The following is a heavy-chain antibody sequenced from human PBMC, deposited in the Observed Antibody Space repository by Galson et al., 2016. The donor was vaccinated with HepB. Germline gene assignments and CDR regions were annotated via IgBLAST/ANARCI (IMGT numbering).Heavy chain of an antibody. CDR3: ARDPGRSPHSRSYYYFGMDV. J-gene: IGHJ6*02. V-gene: IGHV3-7*04. D-gene: IGHD3-10*01. CDR2: IKQDGSEK. CDR1: GFTFSIYW. Sequence: SLRLSCAASGFTFSIYWMTRVRQAPGKGLEWVANIKQDGSEKYYVDSVKGRFTISRDNTKNSLYLQMNSLRAEDTAVYYCARDPGRSPHSRSYYYFGMDVWGQGTTVTVSS.